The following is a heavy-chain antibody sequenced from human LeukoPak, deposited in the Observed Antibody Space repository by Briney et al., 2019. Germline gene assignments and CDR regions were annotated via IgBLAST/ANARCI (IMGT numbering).Heavy chain of an antibody. CDR1: GYTFTTYY. V-gene: IGHV1-18*04. CDR3: ARLAVAGTDVDY. D-gene: IGHD6-19*01. CDR2: ISAYNGNT. J-gene: IGHJ4*02. Sequence: GASVKVSCKASGYTFTTYYMHWVRQAPGQGLEWMGWISAYNGNTNYAQKLQGRVTMTTDTSTSTAYMELRSLRSDDTAVYYCARLAVAGTDVDYWGQGTLVTVSS.